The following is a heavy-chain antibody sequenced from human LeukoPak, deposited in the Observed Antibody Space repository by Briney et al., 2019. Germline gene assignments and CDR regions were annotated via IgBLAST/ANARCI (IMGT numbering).Heavy chain of an antibody. D-gene: IGHD5-12*01. J-gene: IGHJ6*03. CDR1: GGSISTYY. CDR2: IYYSGST. Sequence: SETLSLTCTVSGGSISTYYWNWIRQPPGKGLEWIGYIYYSGSTDYNSSLKSRVTISEDTSKKQFSLKVSSVTAADTAVYYCAKDRYGDYEAPFHYYMDAWGRGTTVTVSS. CDR3: AKDRYGDYEAPFHYYMDA. V-gene: IGHV4-59*01.